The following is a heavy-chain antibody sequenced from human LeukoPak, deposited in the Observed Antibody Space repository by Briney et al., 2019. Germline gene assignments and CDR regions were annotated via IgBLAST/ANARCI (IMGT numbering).Heavy chain of an antibody. CDR3: ARGLIGYCSSTSCSH. J-gene: IGHJ4*02. CDR1: GFTVSSNY. D-gene: IGHD2-2*01. Sequence: PGGSLRLSCAASGFTVSSNYMSWVRQAPGKGLEWVSVTYSGGTTYYADSVKGRFTISRDNSKNTLYLQMNSLRAEDTAVYYCARGLIGYCSSTSCSHWGQGTLVTVSS. V-gene: IGHV3-53*01. CDR2: TYSGGTT.